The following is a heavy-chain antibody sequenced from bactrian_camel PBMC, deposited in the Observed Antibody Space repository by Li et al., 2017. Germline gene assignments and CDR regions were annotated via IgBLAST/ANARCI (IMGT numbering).Heavy chain of an antibody. V-gene: IGHV3S40*01. J-gene: IGHJ7*01. CDR1: GLTFSSYD. D-gene: IGHD2*01. Sequence: VQLVESGGGLVQPGGSLRLSCAASGLTFSSYDMNWVRQAPGKGLEWVSVINSGGGSTYYADSAKGRFTISRDNAKNTVTLQMNSLKVEDTALYYCAAGPTGSWLEYMNYWGEGTQVTV. CDR2: INSGGGST.